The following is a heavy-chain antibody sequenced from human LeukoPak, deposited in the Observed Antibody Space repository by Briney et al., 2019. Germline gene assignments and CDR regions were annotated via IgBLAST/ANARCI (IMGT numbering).Heavy chain of an antibody. J-gene: IGHJ4*02. CDR2: ISAYNGNT. D-gene: IGHD2-2*01. V-gene: IGHV1-18*01. CDR3: ARAEYCSSTSCYSGGRLYSSSAGDY. Sequence: ASVKVSCKTSGYTFTNYAIHWVRQAPGQGLEWMGWISAYNGNTNYAQKLQGRVTMTTDTSTRTAYMELRSLRSDDTAVYYCARAEYCSSTSCYSGGRLYSSSAGDYWGQGTPVTVSS. CDR1: GYTFTNYA.